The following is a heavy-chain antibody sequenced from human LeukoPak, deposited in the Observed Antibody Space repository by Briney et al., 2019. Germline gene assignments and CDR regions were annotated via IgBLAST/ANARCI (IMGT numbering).Heavy chain of an antibody. Sequence: GGSLRLSCAASGFTFSSYAMSWVRQAPGKGLEWVSAISGSGGSTYYADSVKGRFTISRDNSKNALYLQMNSLRAEDTAVYYCAKVGFIGVPAARFDYWGQGTLVTVSS. J-gene: IGHJ4*02. CDR3: AKVGFIGVPAARFDY. CDR1: GFTFSSYA. CDR2: ISGSGGST. D-gene: IGHD2-2*01. V-gene: IGHV3-23*01.